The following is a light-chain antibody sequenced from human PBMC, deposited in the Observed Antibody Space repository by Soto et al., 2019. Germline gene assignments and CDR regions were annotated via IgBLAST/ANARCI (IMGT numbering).Light chain of an antibody. V-gene: IGKV3-15*01. CDR1: QSLSSN. J-gene: IGKJ4*01. CDR2: GAS. Sequence: EIVMTQSPATLSVSPGERATLSCRASQSLSSNLAWNQKCPGQAPRLLINGASTRATGIPARFSGSGSGTEFTLTISSLQSEDFAIYFCQQYSDWPLTFGGGTKVDIK. CDR3: QQYSDWPLT.